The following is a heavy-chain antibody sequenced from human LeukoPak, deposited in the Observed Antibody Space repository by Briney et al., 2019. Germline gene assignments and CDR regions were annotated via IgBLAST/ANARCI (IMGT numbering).Heavy chain of an antibody. V-gene: IGHV1-18*01. CDR2: ISAYNGNT. D-gene: IGHD2-2*01. CDR1: GYTFTSYG. Sequence: ASVKVSCKASGYTFTSYGISWVRQAPGQGLEWMGWISAYNGNTNYAQKLQGRVTMTTDTSTSTAYMEVRSLRSDDTAVYYCARDDLVVPAASFDYWGQGTLVTVSS. J-gene: IGHJ4*02. CDR3: ARDDLVVPAASFDY.